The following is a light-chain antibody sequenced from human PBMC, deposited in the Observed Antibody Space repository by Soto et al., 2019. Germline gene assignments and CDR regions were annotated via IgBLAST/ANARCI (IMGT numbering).Light chain of an antibody. J-gene: IGKJ3*01. V-gene: IGKV3-11*01. CDR1: QSVSSY. Sequence: EIVLTQSPATLSLSPGERATLSCRASQSVSSYLSWYQQKPGQAPSLLIYDASNRATGIPARFSGSGSGTDFILTISSLEAEDCAVYYCQQRSNWPPVFCPVTKGDIK. CDR2: DAS. CDR3: QQRSNWPPV.